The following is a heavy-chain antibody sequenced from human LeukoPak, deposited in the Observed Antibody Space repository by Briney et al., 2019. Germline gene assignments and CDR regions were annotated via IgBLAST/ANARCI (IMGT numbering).Heavy chain of an antibody. CDR1: GGSFSGYY. V-gene: IGHV4-34*09. J-gene: IGHJ4*02. CDR2: INHSGST. Sequence: SETLSLTCAVYGGSFSGYYWSWIRQPPGKGLEWIGEINHSGSTNYNPSLKSRVTISVDTSKNQFSLKLSSVTAADTAVYYCARDYDILTGRFFDYWGQGTLVTVSS. CDR3: ARDYDILTGRFFDY. D-gene: IGHD3-9*01.